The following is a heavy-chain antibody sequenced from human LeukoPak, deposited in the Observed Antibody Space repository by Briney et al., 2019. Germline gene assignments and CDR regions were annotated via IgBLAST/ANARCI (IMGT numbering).Heavy chain of an antibody. CDR1: GFTFSSYW. J-gene: IGHJ4*02. D-gene: IGHD6-13*01. V-gene: IGHV3-7*01. CDR2: IKQDGSEK. CDR3: ASPYSSSWYGLDY. Sequence: GGSLRLSCAASGFTFSSYWMSWVRRAPGKGLEWVANIKQDGSEKYYVDSVKGRFTISRDNAKNSLYLQMNSLRAEDTAVYYCASPYSSSWYGLDYWGQGTLVTVSS.